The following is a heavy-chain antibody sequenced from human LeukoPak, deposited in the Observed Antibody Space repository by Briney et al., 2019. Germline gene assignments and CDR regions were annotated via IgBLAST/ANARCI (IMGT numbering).Heavy chain of an antibody. CDR2: INPNSGGT. Sequence: SVKVSPKASRYTFTGYYMHWVRQAPGQGLKWLGWINPNSGGTNYGKKFQGRVPMSRDTSISTAYMELSRLRSDDTAVYYCARDREYSSGWYYFYYYYYMDVWGKGTTVTVSS. J-gene: IGHJ6*03. CDR1: RYTFTGYY. V-gene: IGHV1-2*02. D-gene: IGHD6-19*01. CDR3: ARDREYSSGWYYFYYYYYMDV.